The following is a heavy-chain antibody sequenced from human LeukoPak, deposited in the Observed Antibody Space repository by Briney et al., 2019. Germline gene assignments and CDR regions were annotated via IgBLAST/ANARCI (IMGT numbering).Heavy chain of an antibody. D-gene: IGHD5-18*01. CDR2: IYSTGKT. V-gene: IGHV4-30-4*01. CDR1: GRSISSGDRY. Sequence: PSETLSLTCTVSGRSISSGDRYWSWIRQSPGKGLQWIGYIYSTGKTYYNPSLKSRVIISVDTSKNQFSLELNSVTAADTAVYYCARDSYSYGYGGFDYWGQGILVTVSS. J-gene: IGHJ4*02. CDR3: ARDSYSYGYGGFDY.